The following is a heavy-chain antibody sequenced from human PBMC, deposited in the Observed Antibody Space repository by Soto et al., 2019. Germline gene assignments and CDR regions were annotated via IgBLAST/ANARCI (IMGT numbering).Heavy chain of an antibody. Sequence: GGSLRLSCAASGFTFSSYGMHWVRQAPGKGLEWVAVIWYDGSNKYYADSVKGRFTISRDNSKNTLYLQMNSLRAEDTAVYYCARESQGEEDSKGSSWYYYYWGQGTLVTVSS. CDR1: GFTFSSYG. J-gene: IGHJ4*02. D-gene: IGHD6-13*01. V-gene: IGHV3-33*01. CDR3: ARESQGEEDSKGSSWYYYY. CDR2: IWYDGSNK.